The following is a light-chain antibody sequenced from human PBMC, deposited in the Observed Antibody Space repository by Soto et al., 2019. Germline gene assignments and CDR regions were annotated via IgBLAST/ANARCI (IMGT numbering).Light chain of an antibody. Sequence: DIQMTQSPFSLSASVGDRVTITCRASQGINNYLAWYQQKPGKVPRLLIYAASTLQSGVQSRFSGSGSGTDFTLTIRSLQPEDVATYYCKKYNSAVDTFGGGTKVDIK. J-gene: IGKJ4*01. V-gene: IGKV1-27*01. CDR1: QGINNY. CDR2: AAS. CDR3: KKYNSAVDT.